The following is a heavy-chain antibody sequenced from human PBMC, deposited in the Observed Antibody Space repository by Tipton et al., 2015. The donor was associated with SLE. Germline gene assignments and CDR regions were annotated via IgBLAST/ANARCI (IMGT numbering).Heavy chain of an antibody. D-gene: IGHD2-8*01. CDR1: GFSLSHYW. Sequence: SLRLSCAASGFSLSHYWMTWVRQAPGKGLEWVANINQDENVQNYVDSVRGRFTISRDNTKNSLYLQMSSLRAEDTAVYYCARRRRPVSPDGFDIWGQGTMVTVSS. V-gene: IGHV3-7*01. J-gene: IGHJ3*02. CDR3: ARRRRPVSPDGFDI. CDR2: INQDENVQ.